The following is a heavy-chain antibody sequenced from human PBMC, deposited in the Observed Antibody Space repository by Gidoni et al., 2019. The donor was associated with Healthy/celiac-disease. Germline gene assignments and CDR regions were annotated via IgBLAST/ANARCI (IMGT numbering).Heavy chain of an antibody. CDR2: IYYSGST. CDR1: GGSLSSYY. V-gene: IGHV4-59*01. D-gene: IGHD3-3*01. CDR3: ARGALRLFDY. Sequence: QLQLQESGPGLVKPSETLSLTLPVSGGSLSSYYWSWIRQPPGKGLEWIGYIYYSGSTNYNPSLKSRVTISVDTSKNQFSLKLSSVTAADTAVYYCARGALRLFDYWGQGTLVTVSS. J-gene: IGHJ4*02.